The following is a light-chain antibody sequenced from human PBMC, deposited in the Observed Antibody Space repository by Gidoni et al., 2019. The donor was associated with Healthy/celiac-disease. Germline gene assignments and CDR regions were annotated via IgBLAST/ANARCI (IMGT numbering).Light chain of an antibody. CDR1: QGISSY. CDR2: AAS. CDR3: QQYYTLIT. J-gene: IGKJ5*01. Sequence: AIRLTQSPSSLSASTGDRVTITCRASQGISSYLAWYQQKPGKAPKILIYAASTLQSGVPSRFSGSGSGTDFTLTISCLQSEDFATYYCQQYYTLITFGQGTRLEIK. V-gene: IGKV1-8*01.